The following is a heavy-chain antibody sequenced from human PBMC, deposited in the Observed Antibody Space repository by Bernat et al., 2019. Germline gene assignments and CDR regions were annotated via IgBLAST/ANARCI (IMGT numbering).Heavy chain of an antibody. D-gene: IGHD3-10*01. CDR3: ASDSPRGDY. V-gene: IGHV3-11*05. CDR2: ISSGSRYT. CDR1: GFRFSDYY. J-gene: IGHJ4*02. Sequence: QVQLVESGGGLVKPGGSLRLSCAASGFRFSDYYMAWIRQVPGKGLGWVSYISSGSRYTDYADSVKGRFTISRDDVKNSLYLQMDSLRAEDMAVYYCASDSPRGDYWGQGTLVTVSS.